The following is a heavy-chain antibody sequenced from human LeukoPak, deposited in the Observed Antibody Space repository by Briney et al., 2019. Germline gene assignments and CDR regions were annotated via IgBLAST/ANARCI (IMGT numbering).Heavy chain of an antibody. D-gene: IGHD7-27*01. CDR2: ISSSGSTK. CDR1: GFTFSDYY. J-gene: IGHJ3*02. CDR3: ARDPPTVEGAFDI. Sequence: PGGSLRLSCTASGFTFSDYYMSWIRQAPGKGLEWVSYISSSGSTKYYADSVKGRFTISRDNAKNSLYLQMNSLRAEDTAVYYCARDPPTVEGAFDIWGQGTMVTVSS. V-gene: IGHV3-11*04.